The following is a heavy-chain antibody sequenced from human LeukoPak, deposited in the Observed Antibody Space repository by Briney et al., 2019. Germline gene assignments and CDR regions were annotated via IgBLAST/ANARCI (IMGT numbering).Heavy chain of an antibody. Sequence: SETLSLTCTVSGGSISNYYWSWIRQPPGKELECIGYIYYSGSTNYNPSLKSRVTISVDTSKNQFSLKLSSVTAADTAVYYCARHCSSTSCPFDYWGQGTLVTVSS. CDR2: IYYSGST. CDR3: ARHCSSTSCPFDY. V-gene: IGHV4-59*08. D-gene: IGHD2-2*01. J-gene: IGHJ4*02. CDR1: GGSISNYY.